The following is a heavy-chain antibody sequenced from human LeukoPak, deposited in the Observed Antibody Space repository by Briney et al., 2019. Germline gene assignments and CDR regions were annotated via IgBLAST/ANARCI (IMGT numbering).Heavy chain of an antibody. Sequence: PSETLSLTCTVSGGSITSSSYWGWIRQPPGKGLEWIASIYYSGSTYYNPSLKSRVTISVDTSKNQLSLKLSSVTAADTAVYYCARHILYAFDIWGQGTMVTVSS. D-gene: IGHD2-15*01. V-gene: IGHV4-39*01. CDR3: ARHILYAFDI. CDR1: GGSITSSSY. J-gene: IGHJ3*02. CDR2: IYYSGST.